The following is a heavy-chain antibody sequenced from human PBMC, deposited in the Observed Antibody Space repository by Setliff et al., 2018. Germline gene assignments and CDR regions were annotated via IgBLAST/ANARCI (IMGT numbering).Heavy chain of an antibody. J-gene: IGHJ5*02. Sequence: PSETLSLTCTVSGGSISSSSYYWGWIRQPPGKGLEWIGSIYYSGSTYYNPSLKSRVTISVDTSKNQLSLKLSSVTAADTAVYYCARESAYCSGGSCYFLGVVWFDPWGQGTLVTVSS. CDR3: ARESAYCSGGSCYFLGVVWFDP. CDR1: GGSISSSSYY. CDR2: IYYSGST. D-gene: IGHD2-15*01. V-gene: IGHV4-39*07.